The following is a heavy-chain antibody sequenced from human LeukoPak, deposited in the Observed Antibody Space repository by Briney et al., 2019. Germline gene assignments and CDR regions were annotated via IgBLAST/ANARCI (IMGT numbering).Heavy chain of an antibody. J-gene: IGHJ4*02. D-gene: IGHD3-22*01. Sequence: GGSLRLSCAASGFTFSSYAMHWVRQAPGKGLEWVAVISYDGSNKYYADSVKGRFTISRDNSKNTLYLQMNSLRAEDTAVYYCARGCPTYHYDSSDPRAQVDYWGQGTLVTVSS. CDR2: ISYDGSNK. CDR3: ARGCPTYHYDSSDPRAQVDY. CDR1: GFTFSSYA. V-gene: IGHV3-30-3*01.